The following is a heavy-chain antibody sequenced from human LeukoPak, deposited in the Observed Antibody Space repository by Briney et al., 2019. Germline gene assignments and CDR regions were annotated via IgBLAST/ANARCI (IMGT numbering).Heavy chain of an antibody. J-gene: IGHJ4*02. CDR3: ARGVGTAAAFDY. Sequence: GGSLRLSCAASGFTFSSYCMSWVRQAPGKGVEWVANIKQDGSEKYYMDSVKGRFTISRDNAKNSLYLQMNSLRAEDTAVYYCARGVGTAAAFDYWGQATLVTVSS. CDR2: IKQDGSEK. D-gene: IGHD2-2*01. V-gene: IGHV3-7*01. CDR1: GFTFSSYC.